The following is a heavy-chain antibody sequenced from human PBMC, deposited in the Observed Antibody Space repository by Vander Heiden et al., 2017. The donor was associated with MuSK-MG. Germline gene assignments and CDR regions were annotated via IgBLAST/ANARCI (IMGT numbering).Heavy chain of an antibody. CDR3: AREAYYDFWSGYFNYYYYMDV. J-gene: IGHJ6*03. V-gene: IGHV3-30-3*01. D-gene: IGHD3-3*01. Sequence: QVQLVESGGGVVQPGRSLRLSCAASGFTFSSSAMHWVRQAPGKGLEWLAVISYDGSNKYYADSVKGRFTISRDNSKNTLYLQMNSLRAEDTAVYYCAREAYYDFWSGYFNYYYYMDVWGKGTTVTVSS. CDR1: GFTFSSSA. CDR2: ISYDGSNK.